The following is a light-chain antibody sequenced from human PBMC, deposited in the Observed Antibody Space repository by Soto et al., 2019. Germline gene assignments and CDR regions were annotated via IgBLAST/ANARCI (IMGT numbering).Light chain of an antibody. J-gene: IGKJ1*01. CDR1: QRLTSDY. CDR3: QHYNSYSEA. CDR2: SAS. V-gene: IGKV3-20*01. Sequence: EIVLTQSPGTLSLSPGERATLSCRASQRLTSDYLAWYQQKPGQAPRLLIFSASSRATGIPDRFSGSGSGTDFSLTISRLEPDDFATYYCQHYNSYSEAFGQGTKVELK.